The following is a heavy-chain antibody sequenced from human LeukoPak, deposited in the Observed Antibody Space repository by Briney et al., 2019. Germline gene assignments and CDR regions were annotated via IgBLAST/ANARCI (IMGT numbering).Heavy chain of an antibody. CDR3: ARGGGRVVGDY. Sequence: PGGSLRLSCAASGFTFSNYWMHWVRKAPGKGLVWVSRISSDGSGASYADSVKGRFTISRDTAKNTLYLQMNSLRAEDTAVYYCARGGGRVVGDYWGQGTLVTVSS. V-gene: IGHV3-74*01. D-gene: IGHD1-26*01. CDR2: ISSDGSGA. J-gene: IGHJ4*02. CDR1: GFTFSNYW.